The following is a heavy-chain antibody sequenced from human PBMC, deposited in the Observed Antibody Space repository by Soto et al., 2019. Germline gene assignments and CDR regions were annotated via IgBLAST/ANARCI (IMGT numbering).Heavy chain of an antibody. CDR3: TRDSRPWLQIVATPGVY. Sequence: GGSLRLSCTASGFTFGDYAMSWFRQAPGKGLEWVGFIRSKAYGGTTEYAASVKGRFTISRDDSKSIAYLQMNSLKTEDTAVYYCTRDSRPWLQIVATPGVYWGQGTLVTVSS. V-gene: IGHV3-49*03. J-gene: IGHJ4*02. D-gene: IGHD5-12*01. CDR2: IRSKAYGGTT. CDR1: GFTFGDYA.